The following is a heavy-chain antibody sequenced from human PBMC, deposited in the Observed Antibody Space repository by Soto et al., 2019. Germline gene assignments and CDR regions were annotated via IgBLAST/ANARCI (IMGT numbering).Heavy chain of an antibody. D-gene: IGHD1-26*01. J-gene: IGHJ6*02. CDR2: MFYGGST. Sequence: EVQLVESGGGLVQPGGSLRLSCAASGFTVSTHYMTWVRQAPGKGLEWVSVMFYGGSTYYADSVKGRFTISRDDSKNTLYLQMHSLRAEDTAVYYCATTGMGVTLYYYYHGMDVWGQGTTVTVSS. V-gene: IGHV3-66*01. CDR3: ATTGMGVTLYYYYHGMDV. CDR1: GFTVSTHY.